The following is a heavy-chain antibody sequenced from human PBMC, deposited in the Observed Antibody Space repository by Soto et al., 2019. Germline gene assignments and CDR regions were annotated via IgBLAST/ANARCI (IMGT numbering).Heavy chain of an antibody. Sequence: ASVKVSCKASGGTFSSYAISWVRQAPGQGLEWMGGIIPIFGTANYAQKFQGRVTITADESTSTAYMELSSLRSEDTAVYYCARGIAARIVDWFDPWGQGTLVTVSS. V-gene: IGHV1-69*13. CDR1: GGTFSSYA. CDR3: ARGIAARIVDWFDP. D-gene: IGHD6-6*01. CDR2: IIPIFGTA. J-gene: IGHJ5*02.